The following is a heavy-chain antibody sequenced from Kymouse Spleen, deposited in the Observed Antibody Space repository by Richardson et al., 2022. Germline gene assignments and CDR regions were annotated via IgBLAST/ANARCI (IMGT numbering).Heavy chain of an antibody. CDR1: GFTFSNAW. CDR3: TTGGWFGELPPFDY. Sequence: EVQLVESGGGLVKPGGSLRLSCAASGFTFSNAWMSWVRQAPGKGLEWVGRIKSKTDGGTTDYAAPVKGRFTISRDDSKNTLYLQMNSLKTEDTAVYYCTTGGWFGELPPFDYWGQGTLVTVSS. D-gene: IGHD3-10*01. J-gene: IGHJ4*02. CDR2: IKSKTDGGTT. V-gene: IGHV3-15*01.